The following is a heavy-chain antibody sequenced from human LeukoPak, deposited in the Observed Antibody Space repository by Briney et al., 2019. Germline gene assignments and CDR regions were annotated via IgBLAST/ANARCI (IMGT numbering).Heavy chain of an antibody. J-gene: IGHJ6*02. CDR3: AKDMMDCSSTSCYEYYYYYGMDV. CDR1: GFTFDDYA. V-gene: IGHV3-9*01. CDR2: ISWNSGSI. Sequence: GRSLRLSCAASGFTFDDYAMDWVRQAPGKGLEWVSCISWNSGSIGYADSVKGRFTISRDNAKNSLYLQMNSLRAEDTALYYCAKDMMDCSSTSCYEYYYYYGMDVWGQGTTVTVSS. D-gene: IGHD2-2*01.